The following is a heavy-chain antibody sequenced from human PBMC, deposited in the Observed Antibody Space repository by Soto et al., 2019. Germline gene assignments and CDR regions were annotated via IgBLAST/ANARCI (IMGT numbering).Heavy chain of an antibody. CDR2: ISYDGSNK. Sequence: AGGSLRLSCAASGFTFSSYAMHWVRQAPGKGLEWVAVISYDGSNKYYADSVKGRFTISRDNSKNTLYLQMNSMRAEDTAVYYCARAAAAGTSRSWFDPWGQGTLVTVSS. V-gene: IGHV3-30-3*01. J-gene: IGHJ5*02. CDR1: GFTFSSYA. D-gene: IGHD6-13*01. CDR3: ARAAAAGTSRSWFDP.